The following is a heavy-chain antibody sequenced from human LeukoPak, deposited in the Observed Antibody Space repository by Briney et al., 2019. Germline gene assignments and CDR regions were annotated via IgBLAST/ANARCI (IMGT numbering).Heavy chain of an antibody. J-gene: IGHJ3*02. CDR3: ARERGDAFDI. V-gene: IGHV3-7*01. CDR1: GFTFTNAW. Sequence: GGSLRLSCAASGFTFTNAWMSWVRQAPGKGLEWVANIKQDGSEKYYVDSVKGRFTISRDNAKNSLYLQMNSLRAEDTAVYYCARERGDAFDIWGQGTMVTVSS. CDR2: IKQDGSEK.